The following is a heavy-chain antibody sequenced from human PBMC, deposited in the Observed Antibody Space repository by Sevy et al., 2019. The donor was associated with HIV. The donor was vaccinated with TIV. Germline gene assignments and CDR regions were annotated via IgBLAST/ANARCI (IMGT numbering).Heavy chain of an antibody. CDR3: ARSIVAPRGMDV. D-gene: IGHD6-6*01. J-gene: IGHJ6*02. CDR2: IFYNGIT. Sequence: SETLSLTCTVSGDSISSYYWSWIRQPPGKGLEWIGYIFYNGITNYNPSLKSRVTISVDTSKNQFSLKLSSVTASDTAVYYCARSIVAPRGMDVWGQGTTVTVSS. CDR1: GDSISSYY. V-gene: IGHV4-59*01.